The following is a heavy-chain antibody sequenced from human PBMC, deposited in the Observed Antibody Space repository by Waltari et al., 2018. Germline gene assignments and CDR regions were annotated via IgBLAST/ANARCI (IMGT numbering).Heavy chain of an antibody. CDR2: VIPTFGTT. D-gene: IGHD1-26*01. Sequence: QVHLVQSGPEVKKPGSSLRVSCKASGALLNSYAIPWVRQAPGQGLEWMGRVIPTFGTTNYAQNFQGRLKITSDTSTTSVTMELSGLKFDDTGIYYCTSNTYYVPDYWGQGTVVNV. CDR1: GALLNSYA. J-gene: IGHJ4*02. V-gene: IGHV1-69*14. CDR3: TSNTYYVPDY.